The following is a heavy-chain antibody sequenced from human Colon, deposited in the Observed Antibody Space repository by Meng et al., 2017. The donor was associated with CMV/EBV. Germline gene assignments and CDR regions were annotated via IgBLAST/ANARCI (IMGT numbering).Heavy chain of an antibody. D-gene: IGHD3-16*01. J-gene: IGHJ2*01. CDR3: ARDVRFGLFDL. Sequence: GCGGVFVQPGEAPSLFCASVGSTFSSFWMDWVRQVPGKGLELVAIINHDGSADYYVDSVKGRLTVSRDNAKNSLYLQLNSLRVDDTAIYFCARDVRFGLFDLWGPGTLVTVSS. CDR2: INHDGSAD. CDR1: GSTFSSFW. V-gene: IGHV3-7*04.